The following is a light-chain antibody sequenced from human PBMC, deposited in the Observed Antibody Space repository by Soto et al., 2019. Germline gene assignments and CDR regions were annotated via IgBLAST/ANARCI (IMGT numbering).Light chain of an antibody. CDR1: QSISSW. Sequence: DIQMTQSPSTLSASVGDRVTITCRASQSISSWLAWYQQKPGKAPKLLIYDASSLESGVPSRFSGSGSGTEFTLTISSLQPDDFATYYCQQYYNYPLTFGQGTKVDIK. V-gene: IGKV1-5*01. CDR3: QQYYNYPLT. J-gene: IGKJ1*01. CDR2: DAS.